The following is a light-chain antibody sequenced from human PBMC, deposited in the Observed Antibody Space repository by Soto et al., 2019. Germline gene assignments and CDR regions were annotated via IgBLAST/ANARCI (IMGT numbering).Light chain of an antibody. J-gene: IGKJ1*01. V-gene: IGKV3-20*01. CDR1: QSVSRN. CDR2: GAS. CDR3: QQYGSSPWT. Sequence: EIVMTQSPATLSLSPWERATLSCRASQSVSRNLAWYQQKPGQAPRLLIYGASSRAAGIPDRFSGSGSGTDFTLTISGLEPEDFAVYYCQQYGSSPWTFGQGTKVDI.